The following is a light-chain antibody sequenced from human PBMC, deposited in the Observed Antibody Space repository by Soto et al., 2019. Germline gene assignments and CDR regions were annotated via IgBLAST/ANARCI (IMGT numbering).Light chain of an antibody. CDR1: SGHSNYA. J-gene: IGLJ2*01. V-gene: IGLV4-69*01. CDR3: QTWGTAIV. CDR2: LNSDGSH. Sequence: QPVLTQSPSASASLGASVKLTYTLSSGHSNYAIAWHQQQPEKGPRYLMRLNSDGSHSKGDGIPDRFSGSSSGAERYLTISSLQSEDEADYYCQTWGTAIVFGGGTKLTVL.